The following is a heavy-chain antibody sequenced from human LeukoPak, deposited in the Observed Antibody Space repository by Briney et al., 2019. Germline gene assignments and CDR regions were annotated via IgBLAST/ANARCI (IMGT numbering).Heavy chain of an antibody. J-gene: IGHJ5*02. D-gene: IGHD3-16*01. CDR3: ARMTGEWFDP. CDR1: GFSLSTSGMC. Sequence: SGPTLVHPTQTLTLTFTFSGFSLSTSGMCVGWIRQPPGKALEWLARIDWDDDKYYSTSLKTRLTISKDTSKNQVVLTMTNMDPVDTATYYCARMTGEWFDPWGQGTLVTVSS. CDR2: IDWDDDK. V-gene: IGHV2-70*11.